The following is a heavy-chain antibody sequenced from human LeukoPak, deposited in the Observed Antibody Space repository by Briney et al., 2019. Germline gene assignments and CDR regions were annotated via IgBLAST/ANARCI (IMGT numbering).Heavy chain of an antibody. CDR2: IKEDGSEK. D-gene: IGHD6-13*01. Sequence: GGSLSLSCAASGFTFSNYWTSWVRQAPGKGLEWVANIKEDGSEKYYVDSVKGRFTISRDNARNSLYLQMNSLRAEDTAVYYCASGRQLGYWGQGTLVTVSS. V-gene: IGHV3-7*01. CDR3: ASGRQLGY. CDR1: GFTFSNYW. J-gene: IGHJ4*02.